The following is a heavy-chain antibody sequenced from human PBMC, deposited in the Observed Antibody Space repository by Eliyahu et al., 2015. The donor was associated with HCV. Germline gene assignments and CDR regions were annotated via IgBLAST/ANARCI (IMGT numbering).Heavy chain of an antibody. J-gene: IGHJ4*02. CDR1: GYTFTSFD. CDR2: INPNSGST. D-gene: IGHD3-10*01. V-gene: IGHV1-8*01. CDR3: ARERDGSGSLGN. Sequence: QVQLVQSGAEVKKPGASLKVSCKASGYTFTSFDINWVRQATGQGLEWMGWINPNSGSTGYAQKFQGRVTMTRDTSTSTAYMELSSLRSEDTAVYYCARERDGSGSLGNWGQGTLVTVSS.